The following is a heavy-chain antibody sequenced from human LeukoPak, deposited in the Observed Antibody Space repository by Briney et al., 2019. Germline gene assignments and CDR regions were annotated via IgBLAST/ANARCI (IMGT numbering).Heavy chain of an antibody. J-gene: IGHJ4*02. Sequence: PSETLSLTCTVSGGSISSGGYYWSWIRQHQGKGLEWIGYIYYSGSTYYNPSLKSRVTISVDTSKNQFSLKLSSVTAADTAVYYCAGSGYYYTWDYWGQGTLVTVSS. CDR3: AGSGYYYTWDY. V-gene: IGHV4-31*03. CDR2: IYYSGST. D-gene: IGHD3-22*01. CDR1: GGSISSGGYY.